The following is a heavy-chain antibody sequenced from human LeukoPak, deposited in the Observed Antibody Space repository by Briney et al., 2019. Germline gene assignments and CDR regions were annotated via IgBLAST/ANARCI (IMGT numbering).Heavy chain of an antibody. D-gene: IGHD3-9*01. CDR1: GFTFSSYA. Sequence: GGSLRLSCAASGFTFSSYAMNLFRQAPGKGLEWVSAISGSGGSTYYADSVKGRFTISKDNSKNTLYLQMNSLRAEDTAVYYCATDARDILTGMGDAFDIWGQGTMVTVSS. J-gene: IGHJ3*02. V-gene: IGHV3-23*01. CDR3: ATDARDILTGMGDAFDI. CDR2: ISGSGGST.